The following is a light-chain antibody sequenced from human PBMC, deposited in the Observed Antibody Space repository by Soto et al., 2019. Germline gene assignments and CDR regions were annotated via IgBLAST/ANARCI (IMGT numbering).Light chain of an antibody. CDR1: QGISSY. J-gene: IGKJ4*01. CDR3: QQLNSYPLT. Sequence: DIQLTQSPSFLSASVVDRVTITCRASQGISSYLAWYQQKPGKAPKLLIYAASTLQSGVPSRFSGSGSGTEFTLTISSLQPEDFATYDCQQLNSYPLTFGGGTKVEIK. CDR2: AAS. V-gene: IGKV1-9*01.